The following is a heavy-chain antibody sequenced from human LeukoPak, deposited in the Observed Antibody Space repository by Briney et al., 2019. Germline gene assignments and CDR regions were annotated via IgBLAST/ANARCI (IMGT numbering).Heavy chain of an antibody. Sequence: SETLSLTCTVSGGSISSYYWSWIRQPAGKGLEWIVRIYTSGSTNYNPSLKSRVTISVDTSKNQFSLKLSSVTAADTAVYYCARHKDYYYSYMDVWGKGTTVTISS. CDR3: ARHKDYYYSYMDV. CDR2: IYTSGST. V-gene: IGHV4-4*07. J-gene: IGHJ6*03. CDR1: GGSISSYY.